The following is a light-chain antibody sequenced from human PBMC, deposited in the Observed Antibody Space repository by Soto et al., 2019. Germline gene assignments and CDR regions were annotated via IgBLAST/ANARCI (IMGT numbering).Light chain of an antibody. CDR3: QQYGSSIT. Sequence: EIVLTQSPGTLSLSPGERATLSCRASQSVSNTYLAWYQQKPGQTPRLLIYGASGRATGIPDRFSGSGSGTDFTLTISRLEPEDFAVYYCQQYGSSITFGQGTRLEIK. V-gene: IGKV3-20*01. CDR1: QSVSNTY. J-gene: IGKJ5*01. CDR2: GAS.